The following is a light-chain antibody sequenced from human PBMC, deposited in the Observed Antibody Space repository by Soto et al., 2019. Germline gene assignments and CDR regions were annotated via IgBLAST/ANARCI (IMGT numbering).Light chain of an antibody. CDR3: SSYTTSNTRQIV. Sequence: QSVLTQPASVSGSPGQSITISCTGTSSDVGGYNYVSWYQQHPGKAPKFMIYDVSNRPSGVSNRFSGSKSGNTASLTISGLQAEDGADYHCSSYTTSNTRQIVFGTGTKVTVL. J-gene: IGLJ1*01. CDR2: DVS. V-gene: IGLV2-14*01. CDR1: SSDVGGYNY.